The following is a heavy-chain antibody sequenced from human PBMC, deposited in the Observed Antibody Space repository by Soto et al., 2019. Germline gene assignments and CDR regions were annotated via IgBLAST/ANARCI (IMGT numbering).Heavy chain of an antibody. CDR2: IIPFFGTS. J-gene: IGHJ6*01. CDR1: GGTFSSYP. CDR3: ARVGHITNYGMAV. Sequence: QVQLVQSGAEVKKPGSSVKVSCEASGGTFSSYPINWVRQAPGQGLEWMGGIIPFFGTSNYAQKCQGRVTITADDCTSTAYMELRSLRSEDTAVYYCARVGHITNYGMAVWGQGTTGTVSS. V-gene: IGHV1-69*01. D-gene: IGHD1-26*01.